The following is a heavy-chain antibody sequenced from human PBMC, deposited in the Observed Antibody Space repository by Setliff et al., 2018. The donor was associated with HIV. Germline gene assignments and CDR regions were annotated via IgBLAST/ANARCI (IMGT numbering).Heavy chain of an antibody. CDR1: SGSFTGYY. V-gene: IGHV4-34*01. CDR3: ARGGYCNSDNCDRGRNFDY. D-gene: IGHD2-15*01. CDR2: INRFGIT. Sequence: SETLSLTCAVYSGSFTGYYWTWIRQPPGKGLEWIGEINRFGITNYNPSLKSRLTLSVDTSKNQFSLNVNSVTAADTAVYYCARGGYCNSDNCDRGRNFDYWSQGMLVTVSS. J-gene: IGHJ4*02.